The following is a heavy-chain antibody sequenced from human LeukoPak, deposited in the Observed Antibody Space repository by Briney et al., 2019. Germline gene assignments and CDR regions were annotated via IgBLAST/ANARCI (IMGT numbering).Heavy chain of an antibody. D-gene: IGHD6-19*01. J-gene: IGHJ4*02. CDR1: GFTFSTYD. CDR2: IRYDGSNK. V-gene: IGHV3-30*02. CDR3: ARDPHNSSGWSEFDY. Sequence: GGSLRLSCAASGFTFSTYDMHWVRQAPGKGLEWVAFIRYDGSNKYYADSVKGRFTISRDNSKNTLYLQMNSLRAEDTAVYYCARDPHNSSGWSEFDYWGQGTLVTVSS.